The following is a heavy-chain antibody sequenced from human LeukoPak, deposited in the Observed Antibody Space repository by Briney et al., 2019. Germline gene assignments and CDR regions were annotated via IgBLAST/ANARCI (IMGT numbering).Heavy chain of an antibody. CDR1: GLTVSTNY. V-gene: IGHV3-66*01. CDR2: ISSGGST. Sequence: PGGSLRLSCAASGLTVSTNYMSWVRQAPGKGLEWVSVISSGGSTYYADSVKGRFSISRDNSKNTLSLQMKSLRAEDTAVYYCARCRRISYDSNGYPYFDYWGQGTLVTVSS. CDR3: ARCRRISYDSNGYPYFDY. J-gene: IGHJ4*02. D-gene: IGHD3-22*01.